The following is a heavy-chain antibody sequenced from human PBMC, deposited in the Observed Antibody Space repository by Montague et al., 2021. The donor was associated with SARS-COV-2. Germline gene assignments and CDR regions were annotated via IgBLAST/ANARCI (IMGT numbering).Heavy chain of an antibody. Sequence: LRLSCTVSGGSVTSGDYYWTWIRQPPGKGLEWIGYIYHTGRTNYNPSLKSRVTISMDTSKNQFSLKVDSVSAADTAVYYCATEMPAYDVFDIWGQGTMVTVSS. D-gene: IGHD2-2*01. CDR3: ATEMPAYDVFDI. CDR1: GGSVTSGDYY. V-gene: IGHV4-61*08. J-gene: IGHJ3*02. CDR2: IYHTGRT.